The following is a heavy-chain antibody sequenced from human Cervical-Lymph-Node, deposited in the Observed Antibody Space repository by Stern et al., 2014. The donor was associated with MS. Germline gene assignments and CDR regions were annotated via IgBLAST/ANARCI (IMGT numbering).Heavy chain of an antibody. J-gene: IGHJ6*02. CDR1: GGTFNNDT. CDR3: ARGLFDFWSGQPNYFYGMDV. Sequence: MQLVESGAEVQKPGSSVKVSCKASGGTFNNDTIGWVRQAPGQGLEWMGRIIPVLGMTTYAQRFQGRVTLSADKATGTAYMELRGLRSQDTAVYYCARGLFDFWSGQPNYFYGMDVWGQGTTVTVSS. V-gene: IGHV1-69*09. D-gene: IGHD3-3*01. CDR2: IIPVLGMT.